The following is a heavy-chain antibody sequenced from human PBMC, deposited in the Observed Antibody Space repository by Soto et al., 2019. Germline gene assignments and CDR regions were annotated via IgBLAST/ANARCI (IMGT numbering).Heavy chain of an antibody. CDR1: RFTVSNNY. CDR3: ARDPGVNWA. D-gene: IGHD2-8*01. V-gene: IGHV3-66*01. CDR2: MYSGGET. J-gene: IGHJ6*04. Sequence: EVQLVESGGGLVQPWGSLRLSCVASRFTVSNNYMTWVRQAPGKGLEWVSNMYSGGETFYTDSVKGRFTISRDSSTNTLYLQMDNVRAEDTAVYYCARDPGVNWAWGKGTTVTVSS.